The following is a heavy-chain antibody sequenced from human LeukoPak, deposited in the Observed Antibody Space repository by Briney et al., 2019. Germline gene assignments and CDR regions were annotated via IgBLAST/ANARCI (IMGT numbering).Heavy chain of an antibody. J-gene: IGHJ6*02. V-gene: IGHV4-59*01. CDR3: ARIITMVRGVFYYYGMDV. Sequence: SETLSLTCTVSGGSISSYYWSWIRQPPGKGLEGIGYIYYSGSTNYNPSLKSRVTISVDTSKNQFSLKLSSVTAADTAVYYCARIITMVRGVFYYYGMDVWGQGTTVTVSS. CDR1: GGSISSYY. D-gene: IGHD3-10*01. CDR2: IYYSGST.